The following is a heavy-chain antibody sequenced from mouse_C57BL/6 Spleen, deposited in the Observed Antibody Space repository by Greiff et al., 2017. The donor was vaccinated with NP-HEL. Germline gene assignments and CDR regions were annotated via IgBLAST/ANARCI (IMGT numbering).Heavy chain of an antibody. CDR1: GYTFTSYW. V-gene: IGHV1-52*01. CDR2: IDTSDSET. D-gene: IGHD5-1*01. Sequence: VQLQQPGAELVRPGSSVKLSCKASGYTFTSYWMHWVKQRPIQGLDWIGNIDTSDSETHYNQKFKDKATLTVDKSSSTAYMQLSSLTSEDSAVYYCAREDRVPIDYWGQGTTLTVSS. J-gene: IGHJ2*01. CDR3: AREDRVPIDY.